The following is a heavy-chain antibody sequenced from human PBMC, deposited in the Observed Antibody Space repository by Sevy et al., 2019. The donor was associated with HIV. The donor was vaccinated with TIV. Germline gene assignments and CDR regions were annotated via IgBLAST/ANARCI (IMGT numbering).Heavy chain of an antibody. D-gene: IGHD2-15*01. CDR3: AKGFCSGATCPRDYYYYGMDV. V-gene: IGHV3-23*01. CDR2: ISGRGRFT. J-gene: IGHJ6*02. Sequence: GGSLRLYCSASEFTFSSYAMSWVRQAPGKGLEWVSAISGRGRFTYYADFVEGRFIISRDNSKNTLSVQMNSLRAEDTAVYYCAKGFCSGATCPRDYYYYGMDVWDQGTTVTVSS. CDR1: EFTFSSYA.